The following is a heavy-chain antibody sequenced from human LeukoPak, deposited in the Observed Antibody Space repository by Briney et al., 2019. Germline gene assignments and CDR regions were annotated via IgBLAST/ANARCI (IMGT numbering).Heavy chain of an antibody. Sequence: ASVKVSCKASGYTLTDYYMHWVRQAPGQGLEWMGWINPDSGDTNYAQKFQARVTMTGDTSISTAYMELSRLRSDDTAVYYCARQQQVAIDYWGQGTLVTVSS. CDR1: GYTLTDYY. J-gene: IGHJ4*02. V-gene: IGHV1-2*02. CDR2: INPDSGDT. D-gene: IGHD6-13*01. CDR3: ARQQQVAIDY.